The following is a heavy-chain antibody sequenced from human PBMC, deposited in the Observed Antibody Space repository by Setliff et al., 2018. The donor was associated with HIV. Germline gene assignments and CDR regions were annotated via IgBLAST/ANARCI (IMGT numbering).Heavy chain of an antibody. D-gene: IGHD3-10*01. Sequence: ASVKVSCKPSGDIFSRYAISWVRQAPGQGLEWMGWISTYSDETSYSQNLQGRLTMTTDTSTSTAYMELRSLRSDDTAVYYCARDRASFPRGSSGRALDYYYYGMDVWGQGTTVTVSS. CDR3: ARDRASFPRGSSGRALDYYYYGMDV. V-gene: IGHV1-18*01. J-gene: IGHJ6*02. CDR2: ISTYSDET. CDR1: GDIFSRYA.